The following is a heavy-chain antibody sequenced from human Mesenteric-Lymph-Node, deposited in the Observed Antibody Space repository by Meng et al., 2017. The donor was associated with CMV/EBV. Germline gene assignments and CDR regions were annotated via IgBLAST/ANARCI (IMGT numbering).Heavy chain of an antibody. J-gene: IGHJ6*02. CDR3: ATDQGIYDFWSGYFNGGYYYYGMDV. V-gene: IGHV3-21*01. D-gene: IGHD3-3*01. Sequence: GESLKISCAASGFTFSSYSMNWVRQAPGKGLEWVSSISSSSSYIYYADSVKGRFTISRDNAKNSLYLQMNSLRAEDTAVYYCATDQGIYDFWSGYFNGGYYYYGMDVWGQGTTVTVSS. CDR2: ISSSSSYI. CDR1: GFTFSSYS.